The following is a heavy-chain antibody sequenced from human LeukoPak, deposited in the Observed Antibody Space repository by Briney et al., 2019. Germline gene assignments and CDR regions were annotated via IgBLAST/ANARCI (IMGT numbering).Heavy chain of an antibody. Sequence: ASVKVSCKASGFTLTSYDINWVRQASGQGLEWMGWMNPNNGNTGYAQKFQGRVTMTRDTSISTAYMKLRGLRSEDTAVYYCVRDGEGAAISVNYWFDPWGQGTLVTVSS. J-gene: IGHJ5*02. V-gene: IGHV1-8*01. CDR3: VRDGEGAAISVNYWFDP. CDR2: MNPNNGNT. D-gene: IGHD2-2*02. CDR1: GFTLTSYD.